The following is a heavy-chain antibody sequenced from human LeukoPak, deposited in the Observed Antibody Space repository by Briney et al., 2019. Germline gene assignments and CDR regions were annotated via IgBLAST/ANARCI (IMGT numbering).Heavy chain of an antibody. D-gene: IGHD4-17*01. CDR3: AKAEATVTTRFGY. Sequence: PGGSLRLSCAASGFTFSSYAMSSVRQAPGKGLEWVSAISGSGGSTYYAESVKGRFTISRDNSKNTLYLQMNSLRAEDTAVYYCAKAEATVTTRFGYWGQGTLVTVSS. CDR2: ISGSGGST. CDR1: GFTFSSYA. J-gene: IGHJ4*02. V-gene: IGHV3-23*01.